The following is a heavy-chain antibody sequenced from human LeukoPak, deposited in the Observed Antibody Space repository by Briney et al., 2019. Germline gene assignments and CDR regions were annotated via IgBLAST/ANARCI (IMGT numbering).Heavy chain of an antibody. V-gene: IGHV4-30-2*01. D-gene: IGHD3-10*01. CDR3: ARVQYYYGSGSYFTIPSYFDY. CDR2: IYHSGST. Sequence: SETLSLTCAVSGGSISSGGYSWSWIRQPPGKGLEWLGYIYHSGSTYYNPSLKSRVTISVDRSKNQFSLKLSSVTAADTAVYYCARVQYYYGSGSYFTIPSYFDYWGQGTLVTVSS. J-gene: IGHJ4*02. CDR1: GGSISSGGYS.